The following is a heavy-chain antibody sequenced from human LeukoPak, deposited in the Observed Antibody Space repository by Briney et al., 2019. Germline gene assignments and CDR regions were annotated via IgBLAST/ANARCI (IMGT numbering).Heavy chain of an antibody. V-gene: IGHV3-21*01. Sequence: PGGSLRLSCAASGFTFSSYSMNWVRQAPGKGLEWVSSISSSSSYIYYADSVKGRFTISRDNAKNSLYLQMNSLRAEDTAVYYCARGPHSGWYEGNWFDPWGQGTLVTVSS. CDR3: ARGPHSGWYEGNWFDP. CDR2: ISSSSSYI. D-gene: IGHD6-19*01. CDR1: GFTFSSYS. J-gene: IGHJ5*02.